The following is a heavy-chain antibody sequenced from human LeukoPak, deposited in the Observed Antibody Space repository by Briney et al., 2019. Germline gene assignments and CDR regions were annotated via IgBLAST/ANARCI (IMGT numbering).Heavy chain of an antibody. D-gene: IGHD3-10*01. CDR2: IWYDGSHK. CDR3: ARDLLLWFGELSGESDY. CDR1: GFTFSSYG. J-gene: IGHJ4*02. Sequence: GGSLRVSCAASGFTFSSYGMHWVRQAPGKGLEGMADIWYDGSHKYYADSVKGRFTISRDNSKNTLHLQMNSLRAEDTAVYYCARDLLLWFGELSGESDYWGQGTLVTVSS. V-gene: IGHV3-33*01.